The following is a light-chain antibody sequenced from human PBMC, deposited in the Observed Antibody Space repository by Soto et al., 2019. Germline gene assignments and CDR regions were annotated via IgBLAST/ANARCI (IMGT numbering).Light chain of an antibody. Sequence: DIQMTQSPSTLSASVGDRVTITCRASQSISSWLAWYQQKPGQAPTLLSYDASSLESGVPSRFSGSGSGTEFTLTISSLQLDDFSTYYCQQYNSYSSWTFGQGTKVEIK. CDR2: DAS. CDR1: QSISSW. J-gene: IGKJ1*01. V-gene: IGKV1-5*01. CDR3: QQYNSYSSWT.